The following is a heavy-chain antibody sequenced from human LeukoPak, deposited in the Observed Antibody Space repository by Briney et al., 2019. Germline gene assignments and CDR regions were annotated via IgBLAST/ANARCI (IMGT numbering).Heavy chain of an antibody. CDR2: IYYSGST. V-gene: IGHV4-59*01. J-gene: IGHJ5*02. D-gene: IGHD1-26*01. Sequence: SETLSLSCTVSGGSFSSSYWSWIRQPPGKGLEWIGYIYYSGSTNHNPSLKSRVTISLDTSKNQFSLKLSSVTAADTAVYYCARGASGSHYGVWFDPWGQGTLVTVSS. CDR1: GGSFSSSY. CDR3: ARGASGSHYGVWFDP.